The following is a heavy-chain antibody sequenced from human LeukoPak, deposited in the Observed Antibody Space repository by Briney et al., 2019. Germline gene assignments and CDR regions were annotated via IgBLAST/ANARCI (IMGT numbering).Heavy chain of an antibody. V-gene: IGHV4-34*01. CDR1: GGSFSGYY. CDR3: ARWVVQAAIDY. Sequence: SETLSLTCAVYGGSFSGYYWSWIRQPPGKGLEWIGEISHSGSTNYNPSLKSRVTISVDTSKNQFSLKLSSVTAADTAVYYCARWVVQAAIDYWGQGTLVTVSS. CDR2: ISHSGST. J-gene: IGHJ4*02. D-gene: IGHD2-2*02.